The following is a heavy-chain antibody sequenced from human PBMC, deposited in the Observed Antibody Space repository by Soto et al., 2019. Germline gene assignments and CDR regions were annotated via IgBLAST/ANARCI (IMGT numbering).Heavy chain of an antibody. Sequence: QLQLQESGPGLVKPSETLSLTCTVSGGSIRSSSSYWDWIRQPPGKGLEWIGSIYYSGSTYYNPSLKSRVIISMDKSKNQVSLNVSSVTAADTAVYYCARRRGVVQDGMDVWGQGTTVIVSS. CDR1: GGSIRSSSSY. CDR2: IYYSGST. CDR3: ARRRGVVQDGMDV. V-gene: IGHV4-39*01. D-gene: IGHD3-3*01. J-gene: IGHJ6*02.